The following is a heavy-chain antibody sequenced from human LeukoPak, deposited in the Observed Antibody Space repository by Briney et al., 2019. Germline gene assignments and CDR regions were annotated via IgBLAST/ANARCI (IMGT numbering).Heavy chain of an antibody. V-gene: IGHV3-7*01. Sequence: PGGSLRLSCVASGFAFSNDWMGWVRQAPGKGLEWVANIKEDGGETYYVDSVKGRFTSSRDNAKNSLDLQMNSLRDEDRAVYYCARRKEVQTTFDYWGQGTLVTVSS. CDR3: ARRKEVQTTFDY. CDR1: GFAFSNDW. D-gene: IGHD4/OR15-4a*01. CDR2: IKEDGGET. J-gene: IGHJ4*02.